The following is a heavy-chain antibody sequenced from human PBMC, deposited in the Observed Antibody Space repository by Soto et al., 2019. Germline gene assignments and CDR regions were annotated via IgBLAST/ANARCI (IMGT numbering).Heavy chain of an antibody. J-gene: IGHJ4*02. Sequence: GWSLRLSCAASGFTFSSYSMNWVRQAPGKGLEWVSSISSSSSYIYYADSVKGRFTISRDNAKNSLYLQMNSLRAEDTAVYYCPRVSDYYDSSGYLFDYWGQGTLVTVAS. D-gene: IGHD3-22*01. CDR1: GFTFSSYS. V-gene: IGHV3-21*01. CDR2: ISSSSSYI. CDR3: PRVSDYYDSSGYLFDY.